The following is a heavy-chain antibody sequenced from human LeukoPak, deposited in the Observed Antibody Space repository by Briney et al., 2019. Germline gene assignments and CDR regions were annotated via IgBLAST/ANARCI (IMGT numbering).Heavy chain of an antibody. CDR2: INTKSKSI. CDR3: VRDQDWAFDY. J-gene: IGHJ4*02. CDR1: GFTFNTYT. V-gene: IGHV3-48*01. Sequence: GGSLRLSCAASGFTFNTYTMNWVRQAPGMGLEWLSFINTKSKSIYYADSVKGRFTISRVNAKNSLYLQMNSLRAEDTALYYCVRDQDWAFDYWGQGTLVTVPS. D-gene: IGHD3-9*01.